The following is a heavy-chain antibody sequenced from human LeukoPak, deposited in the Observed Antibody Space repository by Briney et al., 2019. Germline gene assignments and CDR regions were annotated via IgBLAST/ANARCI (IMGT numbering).Heavy chain of an antibody. V-gene: IGHV3-23*01. CDR2: ISGSGGST. Sequence: SGGSLILSCAASGFPFSSYAMSWVRQAPGKGLEWVSAISGSGGSTYYADSVKGRFTISRDNSKNTLFLLMHSLRAEDTAVYYCAKDGFHDSSGYAAYWGQGTLVTVSS. D-gene: IGHD3-22*01. CDR1: GFPFSSYA. J-gene: IGHJ4*02. CDR3: AKDGFHDSSGYAAY.